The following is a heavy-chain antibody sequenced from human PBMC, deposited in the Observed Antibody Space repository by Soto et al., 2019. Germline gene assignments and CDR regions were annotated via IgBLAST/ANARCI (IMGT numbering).Heavy chain of an antibody. Sequence: EVQLVESGGDLVQPGGSLRLSCAASGFTFSNDDMHWVRQATGKGLERVSTISTAGNTYSPGSVKGRFTISRENAKNSLYLQMNRLRVDDTAVYYCARGRDSGLYYFDYWGQGTLVTVSS. V-gene: IGHV3-13*01. D-gene: IGHD2-21*01. CDR3: ARGRDSGLYYFDY. CDR1: GFTFSNDD. J-gene: IGHJ4*02. CDR2: ISTAGNT.